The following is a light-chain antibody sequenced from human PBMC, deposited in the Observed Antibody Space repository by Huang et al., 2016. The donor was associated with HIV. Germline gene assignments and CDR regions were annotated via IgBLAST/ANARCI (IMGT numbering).Light chain of an antibody. CDR2: DAS. J-gene: IGKJ1*01. CDR3: QQYNSYPWT. Sequence: DIQMTQSPFTLSASVGDRVTIACRASQNINTWLAWYQQKLGKAPKLLMYDASTVERGVPSRFSGSGSGTEFTLTITSLQPDDFATYYCQQYNSYPWTFGQGTKVDIK. CDR1: QNINTW. V-gene: IGKV1-5*01.